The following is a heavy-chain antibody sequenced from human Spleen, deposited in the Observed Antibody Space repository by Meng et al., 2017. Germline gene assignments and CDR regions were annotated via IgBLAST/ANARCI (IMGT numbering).Heavy chain of an antibody. J-gene: IGHJ4*02. CDR3: ARKAGNCLSTTCYSLDY. V-gene: IGHV1-69*05. CDR1: GGIFSDFA. CDR2: INAVFGTT. D-gene: IGHD2-2*01. Sequence: QGLLVQAVAQVMSPGSLVKDSCQALGGIFSDFAIGWVQQGAGQGLEWIGGINAVFGTTNYAQKFQYRVTLTSDQSMSTVYMELTRLTSEATAVYFCARKAGNCLSTTCYSLDYWSQGTLVTVSS.